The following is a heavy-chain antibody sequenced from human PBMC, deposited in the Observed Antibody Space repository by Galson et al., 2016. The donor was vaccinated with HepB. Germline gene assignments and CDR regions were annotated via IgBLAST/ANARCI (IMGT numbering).Heavy chain of an antibody. CDR3: ARLDSSGVYSDY. CDR1: GYTFTNYW. V-gene: IGHV5-51*01. D-gene: IGHD3-22*01. CDR2: IYAGDSDT. Sequence: QSGAEVKKPGESLMISCKGSGYTFTNYWTGWVRQMPGKGLEWMGIIYAGDSDTRYSPSFQGQVTISVDKSISTSYLQWSSLKASDTAMYYCARLDSSGVYSDYWGQGTLVTVSS. J-gene: IGHJ4*02.